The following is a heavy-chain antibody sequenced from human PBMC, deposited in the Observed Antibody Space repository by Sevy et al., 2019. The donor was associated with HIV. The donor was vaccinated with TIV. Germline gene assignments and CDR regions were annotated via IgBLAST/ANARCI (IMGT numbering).Heavy chain of an antibody. CDR3: AKGNSGSFDY. J-gene: IGHJ4*02. CDR1: GFSFSTYW. Sequence: GGSLRLSCAASGFSFSTYWMYWVRQSPGKGLEWVSNIKQDESEKYYVASVKGRFTISRDNAKNSVYLEMNSLRTEDTDFYYCAKGNSGSFDYWGQGTLVTVSS. V-gene: IGHV3-7*01. CDR2: IKQDESEK. D-gene: IGHD3-22*01.